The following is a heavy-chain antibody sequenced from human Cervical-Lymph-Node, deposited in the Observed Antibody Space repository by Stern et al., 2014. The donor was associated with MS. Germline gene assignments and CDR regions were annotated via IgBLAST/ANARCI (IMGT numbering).Heavy chain of an antibody. CDR1: GGNFSIYA. J-gene: IGHJ3*02. CDR2: IIPIIGTA. CDR3: ARDTRHVGPEYGYGFDI. D-gene: IGHD2/OR15-2a*01. Sequence: VQLVESGAEVKKPGSSVKVSCKASGGNFSIYALSWVRQDPGQGLEWMGGIIPIIGTANYAQKFHGSVTITADESTPTVYMELSSLTSEDTAMYFGARDTRHVGPEYGYGFDIWGQGTMVTVSS. V-gene: IGHV1-69*01.